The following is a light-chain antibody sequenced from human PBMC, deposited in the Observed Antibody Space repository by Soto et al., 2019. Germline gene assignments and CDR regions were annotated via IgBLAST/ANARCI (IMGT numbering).Light chain of an antibody. Sequence: IVIAQSPATLSVSPGERATLSCRASQSVSSNLAWYQQKPGQAPRLLIYDASTRATGIPARFSGSGSGTEFTLTISSLQSEDFAVYYCQQYNNRPPLLGQGTKVDIK. CDR2: DAS. J-gene: IGKJ1*01. V-gene: IGKV3-15*01. CDR1: QSVSSN. CDR3: QQYNNRPPL.